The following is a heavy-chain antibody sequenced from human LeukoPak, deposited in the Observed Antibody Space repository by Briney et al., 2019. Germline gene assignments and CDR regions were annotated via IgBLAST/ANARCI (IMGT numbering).Heavy chain of an antibody. J-gene: IGHJ4*02. CDR3: SRTHPNYSSSWYLSDF. Sequence: GESLKISCKGSGYIFTNYWIGWVRQRPGKGLEWMGLIYPGDSDTRYSPSFQGRVTISADKSISTAYLHWSSLKASDTAMYYCSRTHPNYSSSWYLSDFWGQGTLVTVSS. CDR1: GYIFTNYW. V-gene: IGHV5-51*01. D-gene: IGHD6-13*01. CDR2: IYPGDSDT.